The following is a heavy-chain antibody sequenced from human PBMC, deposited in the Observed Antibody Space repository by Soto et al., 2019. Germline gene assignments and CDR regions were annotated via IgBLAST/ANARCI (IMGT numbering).Heavy chain of an antibody. Sequence: PGGSLRLSCAASGFIFRDFYMSWIRQVPGKGLEWLSKISSSSSSTDYADSVKGRFTISRDIAKNSLYLQMRSLSAEDTAVYYCARDRGGGSIFGGHYGMDVWGQGTTVTVSS. CDR1: GFIFRDFY. V-gene: IGHV3-11*06. CDR3: ARDRGGGSIFGGHYGMDV. J-gene: IGHJ6*02. D-gene: IGHD3-3*01. CDR2: ISSSSSST.